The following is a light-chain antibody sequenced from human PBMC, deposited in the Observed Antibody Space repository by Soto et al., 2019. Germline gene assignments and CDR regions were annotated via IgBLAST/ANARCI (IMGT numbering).Light chain of an antibody. J-gene: IGKJ4*01. Sequence: IVMTQSPATLSLSPGERATLSCRASQSVSSNLAWYQQKPGQAPRLLIYGASTRATGIPARFSGSGSGTEFTLTISSLQSEDFEVYYCQQYNSWPLTFGGGTKVDIK. CDR1: QSVSSN. CDR3: QQYNSWPLT. V-gene: IGKV3-15*01. CDR2: GAS.